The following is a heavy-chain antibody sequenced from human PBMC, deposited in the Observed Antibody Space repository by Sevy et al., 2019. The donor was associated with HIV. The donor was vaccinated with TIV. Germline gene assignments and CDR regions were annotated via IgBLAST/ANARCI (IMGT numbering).Heavy chain of an antibody. CDR3: AGENAWGRGYS. Sequence: SETLSLTCTVSGGSITSLYWNWIRQPPGKGLEWIAHIYYNGHVNYNPSLKSRVTLTLETSKNQFSLRQSSVPAADTAMYYCAGENAWGRGYSWGQGTLVTVSS. V-gene: IGHV4-59*08. CDR2: IYYNGHV. CDR1: GGSITSLY. J-gene: IGHJ4*02. D-gene: IGHD1-26*01.